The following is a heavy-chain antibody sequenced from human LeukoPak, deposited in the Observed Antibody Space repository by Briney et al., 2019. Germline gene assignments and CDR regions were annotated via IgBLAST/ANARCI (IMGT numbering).Heavy chain of an antibody. V-gene: IGHV3-21*01. J-gene: IGHJ3*02. CDR1: AFIFNRYG. D-gene: IGHD5-18*01. Sequence: GGSLRLSCAASAFIFNRYGMSWVRQAPGKGLEWVSSISSRSTYIFYADSVEGRFTISRDNAKNSLFLQMNSLRAEDTAIYYCARDRTPMVTNDAFDIWGQGTMVTVSS. CDR3: ARDRTPMVTNDAFDI. CDR2: ISSRSTYI.